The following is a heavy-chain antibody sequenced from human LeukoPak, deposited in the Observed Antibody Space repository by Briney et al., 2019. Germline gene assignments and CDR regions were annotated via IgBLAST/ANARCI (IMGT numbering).Heavy chain of an antibody. J-gene: IGHJ6*03. CDR3: ARASSAEMDYYYYYMDV. V-gene: IGHV1-8*01. D-gene: IGHD3-22*01. Sequence: ASVKVSCKASGYTFTSYDINWVRQATGQGLEWMGWMNPNSGNTGYAQKFQGRVTMTRNTSISTAYMELSSLRSEDTAVYYCARASSAEMDYYYYYMDVWGKGTTVIVSS. CDR2: MNPNSGNT. CDR1: GYTFTSYD.